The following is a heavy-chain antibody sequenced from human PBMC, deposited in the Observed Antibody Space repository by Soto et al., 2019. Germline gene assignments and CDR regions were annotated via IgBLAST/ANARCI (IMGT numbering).Heavy chain of an antibody. CDR3: AREDDTTGHYSWFDP. Sequence: QVQLEQSGPELKKPGSSVKVSCKPSGVTFDSFTFSWVRQAPGQGLEWMGGFVPMFGSASVAQRFQGRVRITADASTGTGYMELSDLRSADSAIYYCAREDDTTGHYSWFDPWGPGTLVTVSS. CDR2: FVPMFGSA. CDR1: GVTFDSFT. D-gene: IGHD3-9*01. V-gene: IGHV1-69*01. J-gene: IGHJ5*02.